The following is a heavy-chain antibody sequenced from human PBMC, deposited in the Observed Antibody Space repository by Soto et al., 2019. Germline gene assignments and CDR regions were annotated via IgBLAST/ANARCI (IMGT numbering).Heavy chain of an antibody. J-gene: IGHJ4*02. D-gene: IGHD2-15*01. CDR1: GFTVSSNY. CDR3: ARGWWAHFDY. V-gene: IGHV3-66*01. Sequence: EVQLVESGGGLVQPGGSLRLSCAASGFTVSSNYMNWVRQAPGKGLEWVSVIYSGVSTYYADSVKGRFTISRDNSKNTLYLQMNTLRAEDTAVYYCARGWWAHFDYWGQGTLVTVPS. CDR2: IYSGVST.